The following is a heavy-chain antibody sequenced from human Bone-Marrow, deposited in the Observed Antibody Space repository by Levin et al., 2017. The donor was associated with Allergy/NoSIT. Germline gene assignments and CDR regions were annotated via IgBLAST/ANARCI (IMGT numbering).Heavy chain of an antibody. Sequence: SETLSLTCSVSGGSVTSGHFSWNWIRQPPGKGLEWIGCIYHTGRAYYTSSLKSRVSISINRAKNQFSLNLTSVTAADTAMYYCASRDTGDAWFDFWGRGTLVTVSS. J-gene: IGHJ5*01. V-gene: IGHV4-30-2*01. CDR1: GGSVTSGHFS. CDR2: IYHTGRA. CDR3: ASRDTGDAWFDF. D-gene: IGHD7-27*01.